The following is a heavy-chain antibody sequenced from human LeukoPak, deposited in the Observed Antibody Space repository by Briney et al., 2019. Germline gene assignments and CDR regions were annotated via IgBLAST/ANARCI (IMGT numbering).Heavy chain of an antibody. V-gene: IGHV3-74*01. CDR2: INADGSTT. CDR3: ATLISGWSLY. Sequence: GGSLRLSCAASGSGFTFNNYWMHWVRQAPGEGLVWVSRINADGSTTSYADSVRGRFTSSRDNAKNTLYLQMNSLRAEDTAVYYCATLISGWSLYWGQGTLVTVSS. D-gene: IGHD6-19*01. J-gene: IGHJ4*02. CDR1: GSGFTFNNYW.